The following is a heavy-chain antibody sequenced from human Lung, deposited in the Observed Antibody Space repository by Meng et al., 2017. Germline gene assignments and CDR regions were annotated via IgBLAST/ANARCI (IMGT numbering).Heavy chain of an antibody. D-gene: IGHD6-13*01. V-gene: IGHV1-2*06. CDR2: IDPNNDHT. CDR1: GYTFAAYW. J-gene: IGHJ4*02. CDR3: ARDEDISAAGKLFGDY. Sequence: QGQLVQSGPEVKKPGASVKLSCKPSGYTFAAYWIHWLRQAPGQGLEWMGRIDPNNDHTQYAQNFQGRVTMTGDTSISTAYMELSGLRSDDTAMYYCARDEDISAAGKLFGDYWGQGTLVTVSS.